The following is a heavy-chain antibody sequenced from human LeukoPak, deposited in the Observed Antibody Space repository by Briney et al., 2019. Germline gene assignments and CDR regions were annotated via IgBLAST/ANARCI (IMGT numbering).Heavy chain of an antibody. J-gene: IGHJ6*02. V-gene: IGHV4-59*08. Sequence: SETLSLTCTVSGGSISSYYWSWIRQPPGKGLEWIGYIYYSGSTNYNPSLKSRVTISVDTSKNQFSLKLSSVTAADTAVYYCAGSSGYYYWGYYYYGIDVWGQGTTVTVSS. CDR3: AGSSGYYYWGYYYYGIDV. D-gene: IGHD3-22*01. CDR1: GGSISSYY. CDR2: IYYSGST.